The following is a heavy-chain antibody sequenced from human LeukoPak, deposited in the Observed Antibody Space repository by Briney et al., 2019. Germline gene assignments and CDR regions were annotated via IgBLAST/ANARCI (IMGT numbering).Heavy chain of an antibody. D-gene: IGHD3-10*01. CDR3: ARKLWSIDY. CDR1: GFTFSSYW. V-gene: IGHV3-30*03. CDR2: ISYDGSNK. Sequence: GGSLRLSCAASGFTFSSYWMHWVRQAPGKGLVWVAVISYDGSNKYYADSVKGRFTISRDNSKNTLYLQMNSLRAEDTAVYYCARKLWSIDYWGQGTLVTVSS. J-gene: IGHJ4*02.